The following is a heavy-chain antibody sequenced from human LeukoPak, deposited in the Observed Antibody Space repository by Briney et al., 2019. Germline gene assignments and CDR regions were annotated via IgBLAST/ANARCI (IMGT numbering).Heavy chain of an antibody. CDR3: ARINRLAVTATPANNYYYGLDV. V-gene: IGHV4-59*11. J-gene: IGHJ6*02. CDR1: GGSISSHY. D-gene: IGHD2-21*02. CDR2: MSDSGNT. Sequence: SETLSLTCTVSGGSISSHYRSWIRQPPGTGLEWIGYMSDSGNTEYNPSLKSRLTISVDTSKSQLSLRLTSVTAADTAVYYCARINRLAVTATPANNYYYGLDVWGQGTSVTVSS.